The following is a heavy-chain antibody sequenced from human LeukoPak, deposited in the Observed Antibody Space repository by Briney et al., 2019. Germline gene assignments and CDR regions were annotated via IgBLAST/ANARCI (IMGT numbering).Heavy chain of an antibody. CDR2: INPNSGNT. J-gene: IGHJ5*02. CDR1: GYIFTELS. Sequence: ASVKVSCKVSGYIFTELSMHWVRQAPGQGLEWMGWINPNSGNTGYAQKFQGRVTITRNTSISTAYMELSSLRSEDTAVYYCARRIDSSSWYSMLDPWGQGTLVTVSS. CDR3: ARRIDSSSWYSMLDP. V-gene: IGHV1-8*03. D-gene: IGHD6-13*01.